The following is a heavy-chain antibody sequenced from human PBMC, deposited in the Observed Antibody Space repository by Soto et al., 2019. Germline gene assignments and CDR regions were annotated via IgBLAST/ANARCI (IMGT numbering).Heavy chain of an antibody. CDR1: GFTFSSYS. V-gene: IGHV3-48*01. J-gene: IGHJ4*02. CDR3: ARGTNHDFWSGYYKFDY. Sequence: RLSCAASGFTFSSYSMNWVRQAPGKGLEWVSYISSSSSTIYYADSVKGRFTISRDNAKNSLYLQMNSLRAEDTAVYYCARGTNHDFWSGYYKFDYWGQGTLVTVSS. CDR2: ISSSSSTI. D-gene: IGHD3-3*01.